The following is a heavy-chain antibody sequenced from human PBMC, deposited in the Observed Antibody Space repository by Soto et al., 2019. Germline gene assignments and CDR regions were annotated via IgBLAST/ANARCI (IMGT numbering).Heavy chain of an antibody. CDR3: AREVGHGWFDP. V-gene: IGHV3-53*05. CDR2: IYSGGNS. J-gene: IGHJ5*02. Sequence: GVSLRLSCTTSGFTVSSSHMSWVRQAPGKGLDWVSVIYSGGNSYYAVSVQGRFTISRDNSKNTVYLQMNSLRAEDTAVYYCAREVGHGWFDPWGQGTLVTVSS. CDR1: GFTVSSSH.